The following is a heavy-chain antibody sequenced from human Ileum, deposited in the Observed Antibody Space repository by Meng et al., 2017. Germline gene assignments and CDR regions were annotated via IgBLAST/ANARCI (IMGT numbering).Heavy chain of an antibody. CDR1: GGSFSSDNYY. CDR2: TYYNGSP. D-gene: IGHD3-10*01. CDR3: ARERRHYYGSGSFDY. J-gene: IGHJ4*02. Sequence: QVQLQESCPGLVKPSQTLSLTCSVPGGSFSSDNYYWTWIRQTPGKGLEWIGLTYYNGSPFYNPSLRSRVTISVDTSKDQFSLKLTSVTAADTAVYYCARERRHYYGSGSFDYWGQGILVTVSS. V-gene: IGHV4-30-4*01.